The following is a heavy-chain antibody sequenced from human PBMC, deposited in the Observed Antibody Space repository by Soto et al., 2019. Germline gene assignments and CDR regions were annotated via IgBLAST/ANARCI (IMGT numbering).Heavy chain of an antibody. J-gene: IGHJ2*01. Sequence: QVQLQESGPGLVKPSETLSLTCTVSGGSISSYYWSWIRQPPGKGLEWIGYIYYRGSTNYNPSLKSRVTISADPSKNQFALKLSSVTAADTAMYYCARFNWYFDLWGRGTLVTVSS. V-gene: IGHV4-59*01. CDR2: IYYRGST. CDR1: GGSISSYY. CDR3: ARFNWYFDL.